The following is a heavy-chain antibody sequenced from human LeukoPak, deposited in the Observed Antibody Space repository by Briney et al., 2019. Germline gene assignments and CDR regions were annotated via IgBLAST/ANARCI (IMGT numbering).Heavy chain of an antibody. D-gene: IGHD4-17*01. CDR1: GFTVSSNY. J-gene: IGHJ1*01. Sequence: GGSLRLSCAASGFTVSSNYMSWVRQAPGKGLEWVSVIYSGGSTYYADSVKGRFTISRDNAKNSLYLQMNSLRAEDTALYYCANGDYVGYFQHWGQGTLVTVSS. CDR3: ANGDYVGYFQH. V-gene: IGHV3-53*05. CDR2: IYSGGST.